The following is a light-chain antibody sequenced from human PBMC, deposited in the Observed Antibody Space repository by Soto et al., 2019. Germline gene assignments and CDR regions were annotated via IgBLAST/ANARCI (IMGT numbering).Light chain of an antibody. CDR2: DAS. CDR3: QQSDNYPIT. J-gene: IGKJ5*01. Sequence: DIQMTQCPSSLPASVGDTVTIACPASQDINTFLTWYQQKPGKAPNLLIYDASNLDTGVPSRFSGSGSETHFTLAINSLQPEDIATYYCQQSDNYPITFGQGTRLEIK. CDR1: QDINTF. V-gene: IGKV1-33*01.